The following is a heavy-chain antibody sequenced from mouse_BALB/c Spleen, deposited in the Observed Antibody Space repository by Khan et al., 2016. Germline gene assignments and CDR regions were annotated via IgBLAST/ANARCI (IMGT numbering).Heavy chain of an antibody. Sequence: QIQLVQSGPELKKPGETVKISCKASGYTFTNYGMNWVKQAPGKGLKWMGWINTNTGEPTYAEEFKGHFVFSLETSASTAYLHINNLKNEDMATXFCAEDYYGSNWFAYWGQGTLVTVSA. V-gene: IGHV9-3*02. CDR3: AEDYYGSNWFAY. D-gene: IGHD1-1*01. J-gene: IGHJ3*01. CDR2: INTNTGEP. CDR1: GYTFTNYG.